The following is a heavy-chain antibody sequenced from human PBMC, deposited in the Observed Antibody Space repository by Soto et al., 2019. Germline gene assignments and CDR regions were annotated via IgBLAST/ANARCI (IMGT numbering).Heavy chain of an antibody. CDR2: ISAYNGNT. CDR1: GYTFTSYG. D-gene: IGHD6-6*01. CDR3: ARGGPMDSSSSGLDY. J-gene: IGHJ4*02. Sequence: ASGKVSCKASGYTFTSYGISWVRRAPGQGLEWMGWISAYNGNTNYAQKLQGRVTMTTDTSTSTAYMELRSLRSDDTAVYYCARGGPMDSSSSGLDYWGQGTLVTVSS. V-gene: IGHV1-18*01.